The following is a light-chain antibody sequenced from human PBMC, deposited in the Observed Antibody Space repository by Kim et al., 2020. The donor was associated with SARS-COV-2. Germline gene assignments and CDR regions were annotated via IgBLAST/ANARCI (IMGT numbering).Light chain of an antibody. CDR2: GKN. V-gene: IGLV3-19*01. CDR3: NSRDSSGNHLV. Sequence: AFGHTVRIKCQGDSLRSYYASWYQQKPGQAPVLVIYGKNNRPSGIPDRFSGSSSGNTASLTITGAQAEDEADYYCNSRDSSGNHLVFGGGTQLTVL. CDR1: SLRSYY. J-gene: IGLJ2*01.